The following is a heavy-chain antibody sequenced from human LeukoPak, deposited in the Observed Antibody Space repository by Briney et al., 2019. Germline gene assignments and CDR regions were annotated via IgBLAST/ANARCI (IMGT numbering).Heavy chain of an antibody. CDR2: IISSGSGT. J-gene: IGHJ4*02. CDR1: GFTFSNYA. Sequence: PGGSLRFSCAASGFTFSNYAMTWFRQAPGKGLEWVSAIISSGSGTYYGDSVKGRFTISRDNSRNTLYLQMNSLRAEDTAIYYCAKNHNSNWYSNDYWARGPWSPFPQ. V-gene: IGHV3-23*01. D-gene: IGHD6-13*01. CDR3: AKNHNSNWYSNDY.